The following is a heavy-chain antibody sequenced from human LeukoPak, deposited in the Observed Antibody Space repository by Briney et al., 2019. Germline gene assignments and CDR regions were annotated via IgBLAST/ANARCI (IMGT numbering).Heavy chain of an antibody. D-gene: IGHD1-26*01. Sequence: AGGSLRLSCAASGFTFSSYWMSWVRQAPGKGLEWVANIKQDGSEKYYVDSVKGRFTISRDNVKNSLYLQMNSLRAEDTAVYYCARAPWWELRENLSFDYWGQGTLVTVSS. V-gene: IGHV3-7*01. CDR3: ARAPWWELRENLSFDY. J-gene: IGHJ4*02. CDR1: GFTFSSYW. CDR2: IKQDGSEK.